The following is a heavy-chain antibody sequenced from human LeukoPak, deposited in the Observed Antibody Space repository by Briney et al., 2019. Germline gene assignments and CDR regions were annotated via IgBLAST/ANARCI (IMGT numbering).Heavy chain of an antibody. J-gene: IGHJ6*02. CDR3: VRGYSFGPYGMDV. D-gene: IGHD2-15*01. Sequence: GGSLRLSCSASGFPFSSYAMHWVRQAPGKGLEYVSAISDSGGSTYYADSVKGRFTVSRDNSKNSLYLQMSSLRAEDTAVYFCVRGYSFGPYGMDVWGQGTTVTVSS. V-gene: IGHV3-64D*09. CDR2: ISDSGGST. CDR1: GFPFSSYA.